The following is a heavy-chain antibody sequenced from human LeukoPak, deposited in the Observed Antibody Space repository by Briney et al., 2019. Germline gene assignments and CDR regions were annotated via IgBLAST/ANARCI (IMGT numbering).Heavy chain of an antibody. J-gene: IGHJ4*02. Sequence: GGSLRLSCAASGFTFSSYWMHWVRQAPGKGLEWVANIKQDGSEKYYVDSVKGRFTISRDNAKNSLYLQMNSLRAEDTAVYYCARDKSPRVPAFGYWGQGTLVTVSS. CDR1: GFTFSSYW. CDR3: ARDKSPRVPAFGY. D-gene: IGHD5/OR15-5a*01. V-gene: IGHV3-7*01. CDR2: IKQDGSEK.